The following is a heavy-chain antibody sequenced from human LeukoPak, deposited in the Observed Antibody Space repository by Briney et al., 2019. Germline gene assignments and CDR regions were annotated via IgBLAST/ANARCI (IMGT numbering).Heavy chain of an antibody. Sequence: GGSLRLSCAASGFTFSSYGLHWVRQAPGKGLEYVSANANSVKGRFTVPRDNAKNTLYLQMGSLRAEDMAVYYCARSAYSYGYGHAFDIWGQGTMVTVSS. J-gene: IGHJ3*02. D-gene: IGHD5-18*01. CDR1: GFTFSSYG. V-gene: IGHV3-64*01. CDR3: ARSAYSYGYGHAFDI.